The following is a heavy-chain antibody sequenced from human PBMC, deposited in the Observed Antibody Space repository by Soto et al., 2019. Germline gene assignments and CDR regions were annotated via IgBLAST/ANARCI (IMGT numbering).Heavy chain of an antibody. V-gene: IGHV4-38-2*01. CDR2: IYHSGST. CDR1: GYYIRSGYY. D-gene: IGHD5-12*01. CDR3: ARVAMTSFDY. Sequence: SVTLSLTCAVSGYYIRSGYYLVWIRQPPGKGLEWIGSIYHSGSTYYNPSLKSRVTISVDTSKNQFSLKLSSVTAADTAVYYCARVAMTSFDYWGQGTLVTVSS. J-gene: IGHJ4*02.